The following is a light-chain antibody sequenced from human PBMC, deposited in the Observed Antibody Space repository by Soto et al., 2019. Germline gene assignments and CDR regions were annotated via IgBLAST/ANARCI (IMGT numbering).Light chain of an antibody. J-gene: IGLJ1*01. CDR3: VSYTSSRPYV. V-gene: IGLV2-14*02. Sequence: ALTQPASVSGSPGQSITISCTGTVGLVSWYQQHPGKVPKLIIYDDTKRPSGVSSRFSGSKSGNTASLTISGLQTEDEADYYCVSYTSSRPYVFGTGTKVTVL. CDR1: VGL. CDR2: DDT.